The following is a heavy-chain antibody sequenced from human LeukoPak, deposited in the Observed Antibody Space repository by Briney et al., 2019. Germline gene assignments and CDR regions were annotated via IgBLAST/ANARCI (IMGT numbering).Heavy chain of an antibody. CDR3: AKAHYSVAAAGMSDD. CDR1: GYTFTSYG. V-gene: IGHV1-18*01. Sequence: ASVKVSCKASGYTFTSYGINWVRQAPGQGLEWMGWISAYNGNTNYAQKVQGRVTMTTDTSTSTAYVELRSLRSDDTAVYYCAKAHYSVAAAGMSDDWGQGTLVTVSS. CDR2: ISAYNGNT. J-gene: IGHJ4*02. D-gene: IGHD6-13*01.